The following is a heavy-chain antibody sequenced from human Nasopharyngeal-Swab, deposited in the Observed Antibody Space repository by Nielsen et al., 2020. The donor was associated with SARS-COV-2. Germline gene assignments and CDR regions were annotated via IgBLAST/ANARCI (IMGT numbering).Heavy chain of an antibody. V-gene: IGHV4-59*01. D-gene: IGHD6-6*01. CDR2: IYYSGST. CDR3: ARSKAAHNWFDP. Sequence: GSLRLSCTVSGGSISSYYWSWIRQPPGKGLEWIGYIYYSGSTNYNPSLKSRVTISVDTSKNQFSLKLSSVTAADTAVYYCARSKAAHNWFDPWGQGTLVTASS. J-gene: IGHJ5*02. CDR1: GGSISSYY.